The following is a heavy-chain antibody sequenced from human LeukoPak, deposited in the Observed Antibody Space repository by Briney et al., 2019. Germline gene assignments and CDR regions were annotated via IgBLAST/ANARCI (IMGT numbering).Heavy chain of an antibody. D-gene: IGHD6-13*01. CDR3: ARGLAAYYYYYGMDV. CDR1: GYTFTSYD. V-gene: IGHV1-8*01. J-gene: IGHJ6*02. Sequence: ASVKVSCKASGYTFTSYDINWLRQATGQGLEWMGWMNPNSGNTGYAQKFQGRVTMTRNTSISTAYMELSSLRSEDTAVYYCARGLAAYYYYYGMDVWGQGTTVTVSS. CDR2: MNPNSGNT.